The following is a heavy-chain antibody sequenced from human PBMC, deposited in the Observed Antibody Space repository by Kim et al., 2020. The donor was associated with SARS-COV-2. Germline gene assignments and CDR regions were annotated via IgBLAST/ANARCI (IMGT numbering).Heavy chain of an antibody. Sequence: GGSLRLSCATSGFTFSRFAMNWFRQAPGKGLEWVSAIGGSGGTTYYAESVKDRFTISRDNSKNTALPQMSSLRVEDTAVYYCAQVVSGGYVGTDAFDIWGQGTMVTVSS. D-gene: IGHD1-26*01. CDR3: AQVVSGGYVGTDAFDI. V-gene: IGHV3-23*01. CDR1: GFTFSRFA. J-gene: IGHJ3*02. CDR2: IGGSGGTT.